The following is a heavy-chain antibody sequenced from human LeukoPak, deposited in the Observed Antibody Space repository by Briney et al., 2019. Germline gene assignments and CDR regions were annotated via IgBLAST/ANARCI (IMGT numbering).Heavy chain of an antibody. D-gene: IGHD2-8*02. CDR3: ARAPGGSPFDY. Sequence: SETLSLTCTVSGGSISSYYWSWIRQPPGKGLEWIGYIYYSGSTNYNPSLKSRVTISVDTSKNQFSLKLSSVTAADTAVYYCARAPGGSPFDYWGQGTLVTVSS. CDR1: GGSISSYY. V-gene: IGHV4-59*01. CDR2: IYYSGST. J-gene: IGHJ4*02.